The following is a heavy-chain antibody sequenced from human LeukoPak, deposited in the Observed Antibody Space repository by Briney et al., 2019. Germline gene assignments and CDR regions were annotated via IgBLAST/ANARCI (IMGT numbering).Heavy chain of an antibody. D-gene: IGHD2-2*01. V-gene: IGHV3-48*01. CDR3: ARAYCSSTSCKERPNWFDP. Sequence: PGGSLSLSCAASGFTFSSYTMNWVRQAPGQGLEWVSSISSSGSTIYYADSVKGRFTISRDNAKNSLYPQMNSLRAEDTAVYYCARAYCSSTSCKERPNWFDPWGQGTLVTVSS. CDR1: GFTFSSYT. J-gene: IGHJ5*02. CDR2: ISSSGSTI.